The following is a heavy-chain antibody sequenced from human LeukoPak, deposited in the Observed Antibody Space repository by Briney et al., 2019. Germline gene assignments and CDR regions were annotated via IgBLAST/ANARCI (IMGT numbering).Heavy chain of an antibody. CDR2: IYYSGST. V-gene: IGHV4-39*01. CDR1: GGSISSSSYY. Sequence: SETLSLTCTVSGGSISSSSYYWGWIRQPPGKGLEWIGSIYYSGSTYYNPSLKSRVTISVDTSKNQFSLKLSSVTAADTAVYYCARGQGSPPLDVGAKGPRSPSPQ. CDR3: ARGQGSPPLDV. J-gene: IGHJ6*04.